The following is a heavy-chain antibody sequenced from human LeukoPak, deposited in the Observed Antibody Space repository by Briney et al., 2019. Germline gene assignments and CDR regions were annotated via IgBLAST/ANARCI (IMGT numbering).Heavy chain of an antibody. CDR1: GGSISSYY. CDR2: IYTSGST. J-gene: IGHJ4*02. CDR3: ASVPYGSGSYSIMN. Sequence: SETLSLTCTVSGGSISSYYWSWIRQPAGKGLEWIGRIYTSGSTNYNPSLKSRVTISVDTSKNQFSLKLSSVTAADTAVYYCASVPYGSGSYSIMNWGQGTLVTVSS. V-gene: IGHV4-4*07. D-gene: IGHD3-10*01.